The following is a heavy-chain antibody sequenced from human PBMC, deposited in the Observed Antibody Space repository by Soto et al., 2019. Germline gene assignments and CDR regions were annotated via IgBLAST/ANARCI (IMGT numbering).Heavy chain of an antibody. J-gene: IGHJ6*04. D-gene: IGHD6-13*01. CDR1: GGSFSGYY. V-gene: IGHV4-34*01. CDR3: ARERAAAGIIVPLPRLDV. CDR2: INHSGST. Sequence: SETLSLTCAVYGGSFSGYYWSWIRQPPGKGLEWIGEINHSGSTNYNPSLKSRVTISVDTSKNQFSLKLSSVTAADTAVYYCARERAAAGIIVPLPRLDVWGKGTTVTVSS.